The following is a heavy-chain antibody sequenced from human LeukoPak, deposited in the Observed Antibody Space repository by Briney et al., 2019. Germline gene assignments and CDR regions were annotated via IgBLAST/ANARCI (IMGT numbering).Heavy chain of an antibody. D-gene: IGHD3-10*01. V-gene: IGHV4-59*11. J-gene: IGHJ3*02. CDR2: IYYSGST. CDR3: GRHGGATMVRGVLVDGFDI. CDR1: GGSISSHY. Sequence: PSETLSLTCTVSGGSISSHYWYWIRQPPGKGLEWIGYIYYSGSTNPNPSLKSRVTISVDTSKNQFSLKLSSVTAADTAVYYCGRHGGATMVRGVLVDGFDIWGQGTMVTVSS.